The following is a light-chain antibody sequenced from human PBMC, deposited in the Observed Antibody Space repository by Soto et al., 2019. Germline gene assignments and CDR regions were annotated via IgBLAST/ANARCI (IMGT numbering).Light chain of an antibody. Sequence: DIPMTQFPSSLSASVGDRVTITCRASQGIRNDLAWYQQKPGKAPKRLIYAASSLESGVPSRFSGSGSGTEFTLTISSLQPEDFATYYCLQHVSYSWTFGQGTKVEIK. CDR3: LQHVSYSWT. V-gene: IGKV1-17*01. CDR2: AAS. CDR1: QGIRND. J-gene: IGKJ1*01.